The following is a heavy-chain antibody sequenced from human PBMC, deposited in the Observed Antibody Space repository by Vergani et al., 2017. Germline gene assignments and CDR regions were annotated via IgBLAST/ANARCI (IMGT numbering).Heavy chain of an antibody. J-gene: IGHJ4*02. CDR3: ARDRGACSSTSCYFHP. CDR1: GFTFSSYA. Sequence: EVQLLESGGGLVQPGGSLRLSCAASGFTFSSYAMSWVRQAPGKGLEWVSAISGSGGSTYYADSVKGRFTISRDNAKNSLYLQMNSLRAEDTAVYYCARDRGACSSTSCYFHPWGQGTLVTVSS. CDR2: ISGSGGST. V-gene: IGHV3-23*01. D-gene: IGHD2-2*01.